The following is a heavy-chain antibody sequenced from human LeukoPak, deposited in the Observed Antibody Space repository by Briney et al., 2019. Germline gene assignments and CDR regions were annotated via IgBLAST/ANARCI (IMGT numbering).Heavy chain of an antibody. V-gene: IGHV1-69*13. CDR3: ARRWLQLSYFDY. CDR2: IIPIFGTA. CDR1: GYTFTSYY. J-gene: IGHJ4*02. D-gene: IGHD5-24*01. Sequence: ASVKVSCKASGYTFTSYYMHWVRQAPGQGLEWMGGIIPIFGTANYAQKFQGRVTITADESTSTAYMELSSLRSEDTAVYYCARRWLQLSYFDYWGQGTLVTVSS.